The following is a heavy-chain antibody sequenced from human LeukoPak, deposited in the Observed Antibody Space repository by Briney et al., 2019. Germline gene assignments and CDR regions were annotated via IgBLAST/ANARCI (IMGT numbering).Heavy chain of an antibody. Sequence: PSETLSLTCAVYGGSFSGYYWSWIRQPPGKGLEWIGEINHSGSTNYNPSLKSRVTISVDTSKNQFPLKLSSVTAADTAVYYCARGNQGWRGIAQIWGQGTLVTVSS. D-gene: IGHD6-13*01. J-gene: IGHJ4*02. CDR1: GGSFSGYY. CDR2: INHSGST. V-gene: IGHV4-34*01. CDR3: ARGNQGWRGIAQI.